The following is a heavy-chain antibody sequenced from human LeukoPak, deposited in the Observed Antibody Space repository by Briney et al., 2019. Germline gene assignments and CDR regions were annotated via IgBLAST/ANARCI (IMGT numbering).Heavy chain of an antibody. CDR1: GFTLSGYI. J-gene: IGHJ4*02. D-gene: IGHD5-24*01. CDR2: ITSNGDTT. V-gene: IGHV3-64*01. Sequence: GGSLRLSCAASGFTLSGYIVHWFRQAPGKGPESVSAITSNGDTTYYASSVKGRFTISRDNSKNTLYLQMGSLRTEDMAVYYCARENGGGSDYWGQGTLVTVSS. CDR3: ARENGGGSDY.